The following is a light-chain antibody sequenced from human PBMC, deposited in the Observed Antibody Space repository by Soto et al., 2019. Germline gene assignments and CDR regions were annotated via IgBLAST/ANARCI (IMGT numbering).Light chain of an antibody. CDR2: DAS. V-gene: IGKV3-15*01. J-gene: IGKJ4*01. Sequence: IVLTQSPATLSLSPGERATLSCRASQSVSSYLAWYQQKPGQAPRLLIYDASTRATGIPARFSGSGSGTEFTLTITSLQSEDFAVYYCQEYNNWHPITFGGGTKVDIK. CDR3: QEYNNWHPIT. CDR1: QSVSSY.